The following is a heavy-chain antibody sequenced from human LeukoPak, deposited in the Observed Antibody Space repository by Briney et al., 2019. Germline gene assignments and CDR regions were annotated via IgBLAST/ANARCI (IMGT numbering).Heavy chain of an antibody. CDR3: ARVGIMITFGGVRPNWFDP. V-gene: IGHV4-34*01. J-gene: IGHJ5*02. D-gene: IGHD3-16*01. Sequence: SGTLSLTCAVYGGSFSGYYWSWIRQPPGKGLEWIGEINHSGSTNYNPSLKSRVTISVDTSKNQFSLKLSSVTAADTAVYYCARVGIMITFGGVRPNWFDPWGQGTLVTVSS. CDR1: GGSFSGYY. CDR2: INHSGST.